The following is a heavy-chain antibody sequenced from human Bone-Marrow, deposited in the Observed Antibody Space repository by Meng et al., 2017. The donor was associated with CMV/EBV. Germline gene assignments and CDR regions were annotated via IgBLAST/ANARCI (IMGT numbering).Heavy chain of an antibody. CDR2: IYYSGST. D-gene: IGHD1-26*01. CDR1: GYSISSGYY. V-gene: IGHV4-38-2*02. J-gene: IGHJ3*02. Sequence: GSLRLSCTVSGYSISSGYYWGWIRQPPGKGLEWIGSIYYSGSTYYNPSLKSRVTISVDTSKNQFSLKLSSVTAADTAVYYCARRVVGFSAFDIWGQGTMVTVSS. CDR3: ARRVVGFSAFDI.